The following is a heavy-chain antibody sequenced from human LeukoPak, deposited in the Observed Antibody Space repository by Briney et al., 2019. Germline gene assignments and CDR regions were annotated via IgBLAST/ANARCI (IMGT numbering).Heavy chain of an antibody. CDR1: EFSFSNFY. Sequence: GGSLRLSCAGFEFSFSNFYMSWVRQAPGKGLEWVANINQGGSDKYYVDSVKGRFTISRDNANNLLYLQMNSLRGEDTAVYYCTRDRSRAEDDWGQGTLVTVSS. D-gene: IGHD1-14*01. V-gene: IGHV3-7*01. CDR3: TRDRSRAEDD. CDR2: INQGGSDK. J-gene: IGHJ4*02.